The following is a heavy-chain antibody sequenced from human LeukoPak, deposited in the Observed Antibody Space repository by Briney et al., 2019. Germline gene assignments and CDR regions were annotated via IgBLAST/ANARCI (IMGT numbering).Heavy chain of an antibody. D-gene: IGHD3-3*01. CDR2: MSPNSGNT. J-gene: IGHJ4*02. CDR3: ARAMDAGYYDFWSGPTASFDY. V-gene: IGHV1-8*03. Sequence: ASVKVSCKASGYTFTSYDINWVRQATGQGLEWMGWMSPNSGNTGYAQKFQGRVTITRNTSISTAYMELSSLRSEDTAVYYCARAMDAGYYDFWSGPTASFDYWGQGTLVTVSS. CDR1: GYTFTSYD.